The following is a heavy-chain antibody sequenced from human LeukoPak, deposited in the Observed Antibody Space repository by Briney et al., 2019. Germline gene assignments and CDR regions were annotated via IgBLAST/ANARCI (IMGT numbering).Heavy chain of an antibody. V-gene: IGHV3-21*01. Sequence: PGGSLRLSCAASGFTFSSYAMSWVRQAPGKGLEWVSAISSSGTYIYYADSVKGRFTVSRDEAKNSLYLQMNSLRAEDTALYYCARDLPVAAADFWGQGTLVTVSS. J-gene: IGHJ4*02. CDR1: GFTFSSYA. CDR2: ISSSGTYI. D-gene: IGHD6-13*01. CDR3: ARDLPVAAADF.